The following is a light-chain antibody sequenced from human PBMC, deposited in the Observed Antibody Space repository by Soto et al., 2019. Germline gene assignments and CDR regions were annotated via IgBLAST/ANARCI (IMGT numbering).Light chain of an antibody. CDR2: VAS. V-gene: IGKV1-9*01. CDR3: QQLKSYPIT. J-gene: IGKJ2*01. Sequence: DIQLTQSPSFLSASVGDRVTITCRASQGISTYVAWFQQKPGKAPNLLIYVASTLHSGVPSRFSGTGSGTEFTLTISSLQPEDFATYYCQQLKSYPITFGQGTKLEIK. CDR1: QGISTY.